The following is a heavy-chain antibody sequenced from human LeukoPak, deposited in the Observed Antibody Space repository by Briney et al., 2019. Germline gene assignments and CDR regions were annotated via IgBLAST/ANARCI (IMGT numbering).Heavy chain of an antibody. Sequence: AGGSLRLSCAASGFNFSGSAMHWVRQASGNGLEWVGRIRSKVDSYATAYVASVKGRFTISRDDSKNTAYLHMNSLRAEDTAVYYCARRAGDYSHPYDYWGQGTLVTVSS. CDR1: GFNFSGSA. CDR2: IRSKVDSYAT. J-gene: IGHJ4*02. D-gene: IGHD3-22*01. V-gene: IGHV3-73*01. CDR3: ARRAGDYSHPYDY.